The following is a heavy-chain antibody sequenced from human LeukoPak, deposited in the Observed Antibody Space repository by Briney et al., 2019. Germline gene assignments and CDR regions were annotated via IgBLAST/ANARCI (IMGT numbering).Heavy chain of an antibody. J-gene: IGHJ4*02. CDR2: ISPSGDHR. V-gene: IGHV3-21*01. D-gene: IGHD3-22*01. CDR1: GFSFSAYN. Sequence: GGSLRLSCAASGFSFSAYNINWVRQAPGKVLEWVSCISPSGDHRYYADSVRGRFTISRDNAKNSVYLQMNSLRAEDTAAYYCARDAAYFDSSGYYPDPPDYWGQGTLVSVSS. CDR3: ARDAAYFDSSGYYPDPPDY.